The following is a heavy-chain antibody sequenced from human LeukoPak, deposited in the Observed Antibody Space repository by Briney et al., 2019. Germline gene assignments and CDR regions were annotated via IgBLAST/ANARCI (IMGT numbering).Heavy chain of an antibody. CDR2: ISYDGSNK. D-gene: IGHD2-21*02. CDR3: AKDIALYCGGDCYHDY. Sequence: GGSLRLSCAASGFTFSSYGMHWVRQAPGKGLEWVAVISYDGSNKYYADSLKGRFTISRDNSKNTLYLQMNSLRAEDTAVYYCAKDIALYCGGDCYHDYWGQGTLVTVPS. CDR1: GFTFSSYG. V-gene: IGHV3-30*18. J-gene: IGHJ4*02.